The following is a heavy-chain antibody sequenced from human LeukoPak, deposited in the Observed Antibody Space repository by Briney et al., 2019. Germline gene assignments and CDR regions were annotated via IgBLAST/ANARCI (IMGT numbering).Heavy chain of an antibody. D-gene: IGHD3-16*02. J-gene: IGHJ4*02. CDR2: IYTSGST. V-gene: IGHV4-61*02. CDR3: ASGYDYVWGSYRYTGAYFDY. Sequence: PSETLSLTCTVSGGSISSGSYYWSWIPQPAGKGLEWIGRIYTSGSTNYNPSLKSRVTISVDTSKNQFSLKLSSVTAADTAVYYCASGYDYVWGSYRYTGAYFDYWGQGTLVTVSS. CDR1: GGSISSGSYY.